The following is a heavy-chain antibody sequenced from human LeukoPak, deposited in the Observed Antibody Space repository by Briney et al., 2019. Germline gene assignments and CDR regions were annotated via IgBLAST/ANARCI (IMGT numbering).Heavy chain of an antibody. CDR3: AKDHESDGYPCLDH. D-gene: IGHD3-22*01. V-gene: IGHV3-23*01. CDR2: ISASGP. Sequence: GGSLRLSCAASGFTFSNYWVTWVRQAPGKGLEWVSTISASGPYYADAVRGRFTISRDNSRNTLSLQMDSLRAEDTAVYYCAKDHESDGYPCLDHWGLGTLVTVSS. J-gene: IGHJ4*02. CDR1: GFTFSNYW.